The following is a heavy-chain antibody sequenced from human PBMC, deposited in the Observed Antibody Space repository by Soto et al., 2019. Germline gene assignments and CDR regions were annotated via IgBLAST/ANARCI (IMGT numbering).Heavy chain of an antibody. D-gene: IGHD3-3*01. CDR2: MNPNSGNT. J-gene: IGHJ6*02. CDR1: AYTFTSYY. Sequence: VSVKGSCKASAYTFTSYYSNWVRQATGQGLEWMGWMNPNSGNTGYAQKFQGRVTMTRNASISTAYMELSSLRSEDTAVYYCARGWYYDFWSGYYTRLGGFYGMDVWGQGTTVTVSS. CDR3: ARGWYYDFWSGYYTRLGGFYGMDV. V-gene: IGHV1-8*01.